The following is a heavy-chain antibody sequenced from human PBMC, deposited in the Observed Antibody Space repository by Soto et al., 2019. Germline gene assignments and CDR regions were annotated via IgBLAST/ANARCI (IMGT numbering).Heavy chain of an antibody. V-gene: IGHV1-69*01. CDR3: ARDLGDSSSWYPFDY. D-gene: IGHD6-13*01. CDR2: IIPIFGTA. CDR1: GGTFSSYA. J-gene: IGHJ4*02. Sequence: VKVSCKASGGTFSSYAISWVRQAPGQGLEWMGGIIPIFGTANYAQKFQGRVTITADESTSTAYMELSSLRSEDTAVYYCARDLGDSSSWYPFDYWGQGTLVTVSS.